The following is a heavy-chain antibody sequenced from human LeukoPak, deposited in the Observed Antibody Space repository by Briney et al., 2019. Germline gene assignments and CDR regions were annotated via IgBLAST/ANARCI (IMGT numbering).Heavy chain of an antibody. D-gene: IGHD6-13*01. J-gene: IGHJ6*03. CDR1: GGSISSYY. CDR2: IYYSGST. V-gene: IGHV4-59*01. CDR3: ARGGSWSPDHMDV. Sequence: SETLSLTCTVSGGSISSYYWSWIRQPPGKGLEWIGYIYYSGSTNYNPSLKSRVTISVDTSKNQFSLKLSSVTAADTAVYYCARGGSWSPDHMDVWGKGTTVTVSS.